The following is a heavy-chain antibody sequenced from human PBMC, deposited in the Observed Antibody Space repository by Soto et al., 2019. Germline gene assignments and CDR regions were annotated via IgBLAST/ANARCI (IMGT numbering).Heavy chain of an antibody. CDR3: ARHWPYCTSSNCYRPYYYYGMDA. J-gene: IGHJ6*04. D-gene: IGHD2-2*01. CDR1: GASINNYY. Sequence: QVQLQESGPGLVKPSETLSLTCTVSGASINNYYWSWIRQSPGKGLEWIGYIYYNGSTNYNPSLKSRVTISIDTSKKQFSLKVSSVTAADTAVYYCARHWPYCTSSNCYRPYYYYGMDAGGKRDHGHRLL. V-gene: IGHV4-59*08. CDR2: IYYNGST.